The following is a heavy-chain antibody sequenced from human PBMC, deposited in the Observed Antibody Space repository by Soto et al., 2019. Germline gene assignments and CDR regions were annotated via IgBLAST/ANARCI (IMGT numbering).Heavy chain of an antibody. D-gene: IGHD3-9*01. V-gene: IGHV3-15*07. CDR1: GLTFSNAW. CDR2: IKSKTDGGTT. J-gene: IGHJ4*02. Sequence: GGSPRLSCAACGLTFSNAWVNWVRQAPGKGLEWVARIKSKTDGGTTDYAAPVKGRFTISRDDSKNALFLQMNSLKTEDTAVYYCTTSILTGYFRWSIFDYWGQGNLVTVSS. CDR3: TTSILTGYFRWSIFDY.